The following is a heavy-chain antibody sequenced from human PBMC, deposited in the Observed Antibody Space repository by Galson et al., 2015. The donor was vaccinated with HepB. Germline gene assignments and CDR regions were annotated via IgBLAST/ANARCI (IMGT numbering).Heavy chain of an antibody. J-gene: IGHJ6*02. V-gene: IGHV1-69*13. CDR2: IIPIFGTA. D-gene: IGHD5-12*01. Sequence: SVKVSCKASGGTFSSYAISWVRQAPGQGLEWMGGIIPIFGTANYAQKFQGRVTITADESTSTAYMELSSLRSEDTAVYYCARPDYSGYDHLIPIHPGGYYYYGMDVWGQGTTVTVSS. CDR1: GGTFSSYA. CDR3: ARPDYSGYDHLIPIHPGGYYYYGMDV.